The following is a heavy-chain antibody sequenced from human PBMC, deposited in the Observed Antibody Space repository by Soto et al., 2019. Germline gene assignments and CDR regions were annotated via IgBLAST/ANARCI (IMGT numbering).Heavy chain of an antibody. CDR1: GGSISSSSYY. CDR2: FSSSGST. Sequence: QLQLQESGPGLVKPSETLSLTCTVSGGSISSSSYYWGWIRQPPGKGLEWIGSFSSSGSTYYNPSLKRRVTLSVDTPKNQFSRKLSSVTAADTAVYYCASLYGDYPYYYYGMDVWGQGTTVTVSS. CDR3: ASLYGDYPYYYYGMDV. J-gene: IGHJ6*02. D-gene: IGHD4-17*01. V-gene: IGHV4-39*01.